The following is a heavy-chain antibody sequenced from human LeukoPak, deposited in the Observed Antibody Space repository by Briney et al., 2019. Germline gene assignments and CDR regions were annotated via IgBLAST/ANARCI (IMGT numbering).Heavy chain of an antibody. CDR3: ARERGDIVVVPAATEYYYYYYMDV. J-gene: IGHJ6*03. CDR1: GGSISSYY. D-gene: IGHD2-2*01. CDR2: IYYSGST. Sequence: TSSETLSLTCTVSGGSISSYYWSWIRQPPGKGLEWIGYIYYSGSTNYNPSLKSRVTISVDTSKNQFSLKLSSVTAADTAVYYCARERGDIVVVPAATEYYYYYYMDVWGKGTTVTISS. V-gene: IGHV4-59*01.